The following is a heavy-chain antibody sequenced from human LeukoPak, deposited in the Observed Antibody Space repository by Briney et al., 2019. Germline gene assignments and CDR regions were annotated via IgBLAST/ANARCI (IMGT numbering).Heavy chain of an antibody. CDR1: GYSISSGYY. D-gene: IGHD3-22*01. V-gene: IGHV4-38-2*02. J-gene: IGHJ4*02. CDR3: ARLAFRFGDSKRGFDY. Sequence: SETLSLTCTVSGYSISSGYYWGWIRQPPGKGLEWIGSIYHSGSTYYNPSLKSRVTISVDTSKNQFSLKLSSVTAADTAVYYCARLAFRFGDSKRGFDYWGQGTLVTVSS. CDR2: IYHSGST.